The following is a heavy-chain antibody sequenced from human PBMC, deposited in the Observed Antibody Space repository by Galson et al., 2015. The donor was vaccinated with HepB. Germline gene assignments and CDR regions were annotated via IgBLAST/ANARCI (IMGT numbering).Heavy chain of an antibody. CDR2: ISAYNGNT. CDR3: ARVGYCSSTSWYSKHCVMGAFDI. CDR1: GYTLTSYG. Sequence: SVKVSCKASGYTLTSYGISWVRQAPGQGLEWMGWISAYNGNTNYAQKLQGRVTMTTDTSTSTAYMELRSLRSDDTAVYYCARVGYCSSTSWYSKHCVMGAFDIWGQGTMVTVSS. V-gene: IGHV1-18*01. J-gene: IGHJ3*02. D-gene: IGHD2-2*03.